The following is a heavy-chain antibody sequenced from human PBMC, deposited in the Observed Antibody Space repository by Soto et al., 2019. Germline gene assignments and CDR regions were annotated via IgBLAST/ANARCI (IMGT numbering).Heavy chain of an antibody. J-gene: IGHJ4*02. CDR3: AREGYYDSSGYPRGLDY. Sequence: PSETLSLTCTVSGGSISSYYWSWIRQPPGKGLEWIGYIYYSGSTNYNPSLKSRVTISVDTSKNQFSLKLSSVTAADTAVYYCAREGYYDSSGYPRGLDYWGQGTLVTVS. D-gene: IGHD3-22*01. V-gene: IGHV4-59*01. CDR2: IYYSGST. CDR1: GGSISSYY.